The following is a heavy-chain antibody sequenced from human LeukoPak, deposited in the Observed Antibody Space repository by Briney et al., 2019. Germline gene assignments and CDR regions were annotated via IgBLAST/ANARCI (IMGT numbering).Heavy chain of an antibody. CDR3: ARGRVPGY. CDR1: GGSMSGYY. V-gene: IGHV4-59*01. Sequence: SETLSLTCSVSGGSMSGYYWSWNRQPPGKGLEWIGSIHYNGGTDYNPSLKTRVTISLDTARSRFSRKLGTVTAADTAVYYCARGRVPGYWGQGALVTVSS. D-gene: IGHD3-9*01. J-gene: IGHJ4*02. CDR2: IHYNGGT.